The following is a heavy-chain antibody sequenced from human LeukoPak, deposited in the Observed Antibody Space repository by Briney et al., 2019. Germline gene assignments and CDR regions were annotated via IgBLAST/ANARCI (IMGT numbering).Heavy chain of an antibody. Sequence: ASVKVSCKASGYTFTGYYMHWVRQAPGQGLEWMGWINPNSGGTNYAQKFQGRVTMTRDTSISTAYMELSRLRSDDTAVYYCARRWSYSGSSNALDIWGQGTMVTVSS. V-gene: IGHV1-2*02. CDR2: INPNSGGT. CDR1: GYTFTGYY. CDR3: ARRWSYSGSSNALDI. J-gene: IGHJ3*02. D-gene: IGHD1-26*01.